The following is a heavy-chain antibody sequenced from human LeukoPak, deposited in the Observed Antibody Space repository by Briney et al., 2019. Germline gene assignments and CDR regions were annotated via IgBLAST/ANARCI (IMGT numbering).Heavy chain of an antibody. V-gene: IGHV4-30-4*01. CDR3: ASRMLRGVIYYFDY. CDR1: GGSPSSGVYY. CDR2: IYHSGTT. J-gene: IGHJ4*02. Sequence: SETLSLTCILSGGSPSSGVYYWDWARHPRGKGLEWLGYIYHSGTTYSNPPLSSRGIISVDTSKTQFSLKLSAVTAGDRAVFYCASRMLRGVIYYFDYWGQGTLVTVSS. D-gene: IGHD3-10*01.